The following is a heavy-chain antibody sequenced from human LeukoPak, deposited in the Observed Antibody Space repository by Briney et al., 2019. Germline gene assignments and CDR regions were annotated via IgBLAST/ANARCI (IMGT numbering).Heavy chain of an antibody. CDR3: AKDSRDGYNYYYYYYGMDV. V-gene: IGHV3-13*01. CDR2: IGVTGDT. J-gene: IGHJ6*02. CDR1: GFTFSKDD. D-gene: IGHD5-24*01. Sequence: GGSLRLSCAASGFTFSKDDFHWVRQAPGKGLEWVAAIGVTGDTYYADSVKGRFTVSRDNSKNTLYLQMNSLRAEDTAVYYCAKDSRDGYNYYYYYYGMDVWGQGTTVTVSS.